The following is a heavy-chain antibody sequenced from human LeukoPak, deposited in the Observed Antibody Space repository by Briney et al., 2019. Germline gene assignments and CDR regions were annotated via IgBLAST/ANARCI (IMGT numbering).Heavy chain of an antibody. Sequence: PSASVKVSCKASGYTFTGYYMHWVRQAPGQGLEWMGWINPNSGGTNYAQKFQGRVTMTRDTSISTAYMELSRLRSDDTAVYYCARDYTLEVVPAAPLDYWGQGTLVTVSS. CDR3: ARDYTLEVVPAAPLDY. CDR1: GYTFTGYY. J-gene: IGHJ4*02. D-gene: IGHD2-2*01. V-gene: IGHV1-2*02. CDR2: INPNSGGT.